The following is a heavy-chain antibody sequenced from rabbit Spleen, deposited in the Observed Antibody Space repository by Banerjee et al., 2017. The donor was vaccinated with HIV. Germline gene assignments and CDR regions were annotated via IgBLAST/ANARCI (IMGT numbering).Heavy chain of an antibody. CDR1: GFSFSSSYD. CDR2: INTSSSTT. Sequence: QEQLVESGGGLVQPGASLTVTCTASGFSFSSSYDMCWVRQAPGKGLEWIGCINTSSSTTVYATWAKGRVTIYRASWTTVTLQMTSLTAADTASYFCARDLVGVIGWNFGLWGQGTLVTVS. J-gene: IGHJ4*01. CDR3: ARDLVGVIGWNFGL. V-gene: IGHV1S45*01. D-gene: IGHD4-1*01.